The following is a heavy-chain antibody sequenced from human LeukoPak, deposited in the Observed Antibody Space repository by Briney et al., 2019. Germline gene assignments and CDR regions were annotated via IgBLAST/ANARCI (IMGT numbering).Heavy chain of an antibody. CDR1: GGSISSYY. CDR3: ASLVLNDAFDI. V-gene: IGHV4-59*01. Sequence: SETLSLTCTVSGGSISSYYWSWIRQPPGKGLEWIGYIYYSGSTNYNPSLKSRVTISVDTSKNQFSLKLSSVTAADTAVDYCASLVLNDAFDIWGQGTMVTVSS. J-gene: IGHJ3*02. CDR2: IYYSGST.